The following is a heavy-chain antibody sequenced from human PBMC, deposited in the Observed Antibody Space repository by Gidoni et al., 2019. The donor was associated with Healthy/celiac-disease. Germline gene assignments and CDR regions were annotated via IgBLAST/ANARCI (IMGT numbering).Heavy chain of an antibody. CDR1: GSTFTSYY. CDR2: INPSGGST. D-gene: IGHD5-12*01. CDR3: AREMATSAGDDAFDI. J-gene: IGHJ3*02. Sequence: QVQLVQSGAEVKKPGASVKVSCKASGSTFTSYYMHWVRQAPGQGLEWMGIINPSGGSTSYAQKFQGRVTMTRDTATSTVYMELSSLRSEDTAVYYCAREMATSAGDDAFDIWGQGTMVTVSS. V-gene: IGHV1-46*01.